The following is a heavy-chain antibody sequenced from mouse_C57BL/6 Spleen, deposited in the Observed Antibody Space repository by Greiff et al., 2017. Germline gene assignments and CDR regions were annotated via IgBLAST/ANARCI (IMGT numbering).Heavy chain of an antibody. D-gene: IGHD4-1*01. J-gene: IGHJ2*01. V-gene: IGHV1-42*01. CDR2: INPSTGGT. CDR1: GYSFTGYY. CDR3: AREKLGGDY. Sequence: EVKLQESGPELVQPGASVKISCKASGYSFTGYYMNWVKQSPEKSLEWIGEINPSTGGTTYNQKFKAKATLTVDKSSSTAYMQLKSLTYEDSAVYYCAREKLGGDYWGQGTTLTVAS.